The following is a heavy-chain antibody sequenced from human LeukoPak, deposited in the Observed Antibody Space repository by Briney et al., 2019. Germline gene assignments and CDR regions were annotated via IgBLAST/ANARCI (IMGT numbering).Heavy chain of an antibody. CDR1: GGSISSYY. CDR2: IYYSGST. V-gene: IGHV4-59*08. J-gene: IGHJ5*02. Sequence: SETLSLTCTVSGGSISSYYWSWIRQPPGKGLEWIGYIYYSGSTNYNLSLKSRVTISVDTSKNQFSLKLSSVTAADTAVYYCARHGGSGFDPWGQGTLVTVSS. CDR3: ARHGGSGFDP.